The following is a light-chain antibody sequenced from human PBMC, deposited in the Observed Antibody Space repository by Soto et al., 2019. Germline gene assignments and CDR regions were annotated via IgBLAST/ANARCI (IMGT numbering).Light chain of an antibody. CDR2: GAS. J-gene: IGKJ1*01. CDR3: QQYGSSPWT. CDR1: QSVSSSY. V-gene: IGKV3-20*01. Sequence: EIVMTHSPATLSVSPGERATLSCRVSQSVSSSYLAWYQQKPGQAPRLLIYGASSRATGIPDRFSGSGSGTDFTLTISRLEPEDFAVYYCQQYGSSPWTFGQGTKVDIK.